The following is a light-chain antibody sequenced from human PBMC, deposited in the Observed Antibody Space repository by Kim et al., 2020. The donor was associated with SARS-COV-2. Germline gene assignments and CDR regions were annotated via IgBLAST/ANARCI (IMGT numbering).Light chain of an antibody. V-gene: IGKV1-39*01. Sequence: DIQMTQSPSSLSTSVGDRVTITCRAAETITNYLNWYHQKPGKAPKLLIYAASSLQSGVSSRFSGNGFGTDFTLTIISLQPEDSGTYYCQQTYSTHPTFGGGTKVDIK. CDR3: QQTYSTHPT. CDR1: ETITNY. CDR2: AAS. J-gene: IGKJ4*01.